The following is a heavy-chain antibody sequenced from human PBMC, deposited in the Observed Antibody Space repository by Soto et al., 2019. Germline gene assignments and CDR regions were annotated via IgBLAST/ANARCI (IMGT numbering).Heavy chain of an antibody. CDR2: ISSSSSYI. CDR3: ARDSFRDPLRFLEIFDY. CDR1: GFTFSSYS. J-gene: IGHJ4*02. D-gene: IGHD3-3*01. Sequence: GGSLRLSCAASGFTFSSYSMNWVRQAPGKGLEWVSSISSSSSYIYYADSVKGRFTISRDNAKNSLYLQMNSLRAEDTAVYYCARDSFRDPLRFLEIFDYWGQGTLVTVSS. V-gene: IGHV3-21*01.